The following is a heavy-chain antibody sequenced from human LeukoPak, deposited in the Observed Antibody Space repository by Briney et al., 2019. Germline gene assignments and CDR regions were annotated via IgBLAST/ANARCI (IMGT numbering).Heavy chain of an antibody. Sequence: GGSLRLSCAASGFTFSSYWMSWVRQAPGKGLEWVANIKQDGSEKYYVDSVKGRFTISRDNAKNSLYLQMNSLRAEDTAVYYCAREAHIVVVPAVPRYFDLWGRGTLVTVSS. CDR3: AREAHIVVVPAVPRYFDL. V-gene: IGHV3-7*01. D-gene: IGHD2-2*01. CDR1: GFTFSSYW. CDR2: IKQDGSEK. J-gene: IGHJ2*01.